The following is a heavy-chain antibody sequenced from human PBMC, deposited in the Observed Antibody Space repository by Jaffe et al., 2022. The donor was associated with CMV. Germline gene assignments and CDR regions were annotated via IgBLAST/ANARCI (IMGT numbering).Heavy chain of an antibody. D-gene: IGHD3-10*01. V-gene: IGHV4-39*01. CDR3: ASQGLFITMVRGVISWFDP. J-gene: IGHJ5*02. CDR1: GGSISSSSYY. Sequence: QLQLQESGPGLVKPSETLSLTCTVSGGSISSSSYYWGWIRQPPGKGLEWIGSIYYSGSTYYNPSLKSRVTISVDTSKNQFSLKLSSVTAADTAVYYCASQGLFITMVRGVISWFDPWGQGTLVTVSS. CDR2: IYYSGST.